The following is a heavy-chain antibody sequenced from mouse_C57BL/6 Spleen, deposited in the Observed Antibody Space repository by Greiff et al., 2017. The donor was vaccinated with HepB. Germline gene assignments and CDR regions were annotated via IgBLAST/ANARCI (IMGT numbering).Heavy chain of an antibody. CDR1: GYTFTSYT. J-gene: IGHJ1*03. CDR3: ARRIYYDYDEGYFDV. CDR2: INPSSGYT. D-gene: IGHD2-4*01. Sequence: VQLVESGAELARPGASVKMSCKASGYTFTSYTMHWVKQRPGQGLEWIGYINPSSGYTKYNQKFKDKATLTADKSSSTAYMQLSSLTSEDSAVYYCARRIYYDYDEGYFDVWGTGTTVTVSS. V-gene: IGHV1-4*01.